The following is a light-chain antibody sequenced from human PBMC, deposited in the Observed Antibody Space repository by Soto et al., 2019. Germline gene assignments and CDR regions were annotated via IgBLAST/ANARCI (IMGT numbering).Light chain of an antibody. Sequence: DIQMTQSPSSLSASVGDRVTITCRASQSISSYLNWYQQKPGKAPKLLIYAASSLQSGVPSRFSGSGSGTTFTLTISSLQPEDFATNYCQQSYSSLSWTFGQGTKVEIK. V-gene: IGKV1-39*01. CDR3: QQSYSSLSWT. J-gene: IGKJ1*01. CDR2: AAS. CDR1: QSISSY.